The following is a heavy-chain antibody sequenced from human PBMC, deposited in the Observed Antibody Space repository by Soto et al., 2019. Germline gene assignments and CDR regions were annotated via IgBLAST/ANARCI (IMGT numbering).Heavy chain of an antibody. V-gene: IGHV1-18*01. CDR2: ISAYKGNT. D-gene: IGHD6-6*01. Sequence: ASVKVSCKASGYTFTNYGISWVRQAPGQGLEWMGWISAYKGNTNYAQKFQGRVTMTTDTSTSTAYMELRSLRSDDTAVYYCASRSGQLPYYFDYWGQGTLVTVSS. J-gene: IGHJ4*02. CDR3: ASRSGQLPYYFDY. CDR1: GYTFTNYG.